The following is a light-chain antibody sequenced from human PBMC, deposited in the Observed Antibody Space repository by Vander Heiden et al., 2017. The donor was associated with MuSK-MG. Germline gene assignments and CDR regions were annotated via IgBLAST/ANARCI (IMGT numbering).Light chain of an antibody. V-gene: IGLV2-23*02. CDR3: CSYAGVVV. Sequence: QSALTQPASLSGSPGQSITISCTGTSSDVGTYDLVSWYQQFPGKAPKLIIYEVTKRLSVVSTRFSASKSGNTASLTISGLQAEDEADYYCCSYAGVVVFGGGTKLTVL. J-gene: IGLJ2*01. CDR2: EVT. CDR1: SSDVGTYDL.